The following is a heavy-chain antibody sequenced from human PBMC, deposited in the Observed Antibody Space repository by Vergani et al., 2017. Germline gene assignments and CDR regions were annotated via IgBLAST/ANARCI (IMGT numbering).Heavy chain of an antibody. Sequence: EVQLVQSGAEVKKPGESLRISCKGSGYSFTRYWISWVRQIPGKGLEWMGRIDPSDSYTNYSPSFQGHVTIAADKSISTAYLQWSSLKASDTAMYFCAKSRIGYSYGLGGSYWFDPWGQGTLVTVSS. CDR1: GYSFTRYW. V-gene: IGHV5-10-1*01. CDR3: AKSRIGYSYGLGGSYWFDP. J-gene: IGHJ5*02. D-gene: IGHD5-18*01. CDR2: IDPSDSYT.